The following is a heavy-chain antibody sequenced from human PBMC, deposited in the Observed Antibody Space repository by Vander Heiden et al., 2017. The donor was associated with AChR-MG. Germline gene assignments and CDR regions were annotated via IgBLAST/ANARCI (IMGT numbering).Heavy chain of an antibody. CDR2: SDPEGGDI. D-gene: IGHD2-8*01. CDR1: GYTLAALS. J-gene: IGHJ5*02. CDR3: AADRVLGILHSSTPGWFDP. V-gene: IGHV1-24*01. Sequence: QVQLEQSGPELKQPGASVKVSCKVSGYTLAALSVHSVRQTPGKGLEWMGGSDPEGGDIIYPQKFQGRVTMGEDTSTDTVFMELSSLTFDDTAVYYCAADRVLGILHSSTPGWFDPWGQGTLVTVSS.